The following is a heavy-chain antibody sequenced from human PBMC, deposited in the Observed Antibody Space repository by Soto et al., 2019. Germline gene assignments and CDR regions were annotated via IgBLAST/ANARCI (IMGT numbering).Heavy chain of an antibody. CDR1: EMTFRNYS. D-gene: IGHD5-12*01. CDR2: ISSGGSCI. CDR3: ATSGVATGFDF. J-gene: IGHJ4*02. V-gene: IGHV3-21*06. Sequence: RLSCAASEMTFRNYSMNWVRQAPGKGLEWVSSISSGGSCIYYADSGKGRFTISRDNAKNSLFLQMTSLRAEDTAVYYCATSGVATGFDFWGQGTLVTVSS.